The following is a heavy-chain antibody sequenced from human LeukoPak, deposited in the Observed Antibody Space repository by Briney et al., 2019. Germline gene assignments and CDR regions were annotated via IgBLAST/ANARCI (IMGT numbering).Heavy chain of an antibody. CDR2: IYHSGSN. J-gene: IGHJ5*02. Sequence: SETLSLTCTVSGYSISSGYYWGWIRQPPGKGLEWIGSIYHSGSNYYNPSLKSRVTILVDTSKNQFSLKLSSVTAADTAVYYCARYGSGSYSHFDPRGQGTLVTVSS. CDR1: GYSISSGYY. V-gene: IGHV4-38-2*02. D-gene: IGHD3-10*01. CDR3: ARYGSGSYSHFDP.